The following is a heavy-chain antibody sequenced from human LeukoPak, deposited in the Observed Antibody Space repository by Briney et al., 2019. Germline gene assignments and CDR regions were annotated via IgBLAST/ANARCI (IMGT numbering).Heavy chain of an antibody. CDR1: GFTFSSYA. Sequence: GRSLRLSCAASGFTFSSYAMHWVRQAPGKGLEWVSTINANSGTTSYAASVRGRFTISRDNSKNTLYLQVNTLRADDTATYYCAKPVSGGLAVTADWFHPWGQGTLVVVSS. CDR2: INANSGTT. J-gene: IGHJ5*01. D-gene: IGHD6-19*01. CDR3: AKPVSGGLAVTADWFHP. V-gene: IGHV3-23*01.